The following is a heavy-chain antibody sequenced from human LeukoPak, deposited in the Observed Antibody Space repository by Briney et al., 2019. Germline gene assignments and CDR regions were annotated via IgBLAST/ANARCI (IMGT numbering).Heavy chain of an antibody. CDR1: GFTFSFYS. D-gene: IGHD3-22*01. V-gene: IGHV3-48*02. CDR3: ARDLAHYYDASGYYNDALDI. CDR2: ISSSSSTR. Sequence: GGSLRLSCAASGFTFSFYSMNWVRQAPGKGLEWVSCISSSSSTRYYADSVKGRFTISRDNAKNSLFLQMNSLRDEDTALYYCARDLAHYYDASGYYNDALDIWGQGTMVTVSS. J-gene: IGHJ3*02.